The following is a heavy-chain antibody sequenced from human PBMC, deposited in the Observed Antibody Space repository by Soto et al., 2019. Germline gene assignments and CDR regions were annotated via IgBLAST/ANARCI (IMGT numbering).Heavy chain of an antibody. CDR1: GGSISSGGYY. V-gene: IGHV4-31*03. Sequence: SETLSLTCTVSGGSISSGGYYWSWIRQHPGKGLEWIGYIYYSGSTYYNPSLKSRVTISVDTSKNQFSLKLSSVTAADTAVYYCARGNNDPLAVAGTFDYWGQGTLVTVSS. CDR2: IYYSGST. D-gene: IGHD6-19*01. CDR3: ARGNNDPLAVAGTFDY. J-gene: IGHJ4*02.